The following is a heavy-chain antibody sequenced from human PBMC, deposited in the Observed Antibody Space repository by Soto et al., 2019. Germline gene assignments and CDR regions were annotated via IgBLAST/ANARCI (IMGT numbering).Heavy chain of an antibody. CDR1: GYSFTRYW. D-gene: IGHD6-6*01. V-gene: IGHV5-51*01. CDR2: IYPGDSDT. Sequence: GESLKISCKGPGYSFTRYWIGWVRQMPGKGLEWMGIIYPGDSDTSYSPSFQGKVTISADKSISTSYLQWSSLKASDTAMYYCARLVRKAARLYYYYGMDVWGQGTTVTVSS. J-gene: IGHJ6*02. CDR3: ARLVRKAARLYYYYGMDV.